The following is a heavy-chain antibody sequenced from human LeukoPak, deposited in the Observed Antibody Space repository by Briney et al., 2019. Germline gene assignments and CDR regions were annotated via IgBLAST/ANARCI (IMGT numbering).Heavy chain of an antibody. Sequence: SETLSLTCTVSGGSISSSSYYWGWIRQPPGKGLEWIGSIYYSGSTYCNPSLKSRVTISVDTPKNQFSLKLSSVTAADTAVYYCARISDDYYGSGSKVDYWGQGTLVTVSS. J-gene: IGHJ4*02. V-gene: IGHV4-39*01. CDR3: ARISDDYYGSGSKVDY. D-gene: IGHD3-10*01. CDR1: GGSISSSSYY. CDR2: IYYSGST.